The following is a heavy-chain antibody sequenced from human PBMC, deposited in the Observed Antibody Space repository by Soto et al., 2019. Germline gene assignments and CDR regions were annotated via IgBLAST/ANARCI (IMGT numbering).Heavy chain of an antibody. V-gene: IGHV1-46*01. CDR1: GYTFTSYY. CDR3: ARDPLGVTHLYYYGMDV. D-gene: IGHD1-20*01. Sequence: GASVKVSCKASGYTFTSYYMHWVRQAPGQGLEWMGIINPSGGSTSYAQKFQGRVTMTRDTSTSTVYMELSSLRSEDTAVYYCARDPLGVTHLYYYGMDVWGQGTTVTVSS. J-gene: IGHJ6*02. CDR2: INPSGGST.